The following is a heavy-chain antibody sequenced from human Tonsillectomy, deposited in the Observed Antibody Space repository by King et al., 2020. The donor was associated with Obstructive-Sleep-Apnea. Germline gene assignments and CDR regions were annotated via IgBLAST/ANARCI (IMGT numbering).Heavy chain of an antibody. Sequence: QLQESGPGLVKPSETLSLTCTVSGGSISSSSYYWGWIRQPPGKGLEWIGSIYYSGSTYYNPSLKSRDTISVDTSKNQFSLKLGSVTAADTAVYYCARDLWVRGVSSLSTLVYWGQGTLVTVSS. CDR1: GGSISSSSYY. CDR2: IYYSGST. J-gene: IGHJ4*02. D-gene: IGHD3-10*01. CDR3: ARDLWVRGVSSLSTLVY. V-gene: IGHV4-39*07.